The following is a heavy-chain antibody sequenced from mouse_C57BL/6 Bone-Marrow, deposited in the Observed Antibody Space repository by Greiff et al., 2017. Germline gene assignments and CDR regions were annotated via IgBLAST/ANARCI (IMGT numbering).Heavy chain of an antibody. CDR2: IRSKSNNYAT. CDR3: VRHGLRGDY. CDR1: GFSFNTYA. V-gene: IGHV10-1*01. D-gene: IGHD1-1*01. J-gene: IGHJ2*01. Sequence: EVMLVESGGGLVQPKGSLKLSCAASGFSFNTYAMNWVRQAPGKGLEWVARIRSKSNNYATYYADSVKDRFTISRDDSESMLYLQMNNLKTEDTAMYYCVRHGLRGDYWGQGTTLTVSS.